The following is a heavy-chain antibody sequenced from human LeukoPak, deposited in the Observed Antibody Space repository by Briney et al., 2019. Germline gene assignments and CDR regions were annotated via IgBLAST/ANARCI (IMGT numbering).Heavy chain of an antibody. CDR3: ARDSLYGSGTNWFDP. CDR1: GFTFSSYE. Sequence: GGSLRLSCAASGFTFSSYEMNWVRQAPGKGLEWVSYISSGGSTVHYADSVKGRFTISRDNAKNTVYLQMNSLRVEDTAVYYCARDSLYGSGTNWFDPWGQGTLVTVSS. J-gene: IGHJ5*02. D-gene: IGHD3-10*01. V-gene: IGHV3-48*03. CDR2: ISSGGSTV.